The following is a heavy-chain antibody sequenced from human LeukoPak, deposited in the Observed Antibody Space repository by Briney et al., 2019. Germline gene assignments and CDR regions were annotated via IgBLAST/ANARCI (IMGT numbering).Heavy chain of an antibody. CDR2: IHPNSGGT. J-gene: IGHJ3*02. D-gene: IGHD3-22*01. CDR1: GYTFTGYY. Sequence: ASVRVSCKPSGYTFTGYYMHWVRQAPGQGLEWMGWIHPNSGGTNYAQRFQGRVTMTMDTSISTAYMELSRLRSDDTAVYYCASDDYYDSSGYYRFRAFDIWGQGTMVTVSS. CDR3: ASDDYYDSSGYYRFRAFDI. V-gene: IGHV1-2*02.